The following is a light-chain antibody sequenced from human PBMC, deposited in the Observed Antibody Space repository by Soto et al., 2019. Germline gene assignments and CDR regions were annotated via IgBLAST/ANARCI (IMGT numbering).Light chain of an antibody. J-gene: IGLJ1*01. CDR2: RND. Sequence: QSALTQPPSASGTPGQRVTNSCSGSSSYIGSKYVYWYQQLPGTAPKLLIYRNDQRPSRISDRFSGSKSGTSASLAISGLRSEDEADYYCAAWDDSLSGYVFGTGTKVTVL. CDR1: SSYIGSKY. CDR3: AAWDDSLSGYV. V-gene: IGLV1-47*01.